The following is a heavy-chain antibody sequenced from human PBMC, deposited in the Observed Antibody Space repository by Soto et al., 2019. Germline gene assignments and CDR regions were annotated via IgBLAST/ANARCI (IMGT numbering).Heavy chain of an antibody. Sequence: SETLSLTCTVSGDSITSNSYFWAWIRQPPGKGLEWIGSIYYSGTTYYSPSLESRVTISVDRSKNQFSLKLSSVTAADTAVYYCARPFSVAYFDYWGQGALVTVS. V-gene: IGHV4-39*01. J-gene: IGHJ4*02. CDR3: ARPFSVAYFDY. CDR2: IYYSGTT. CDR1: GDSITSNSYF.